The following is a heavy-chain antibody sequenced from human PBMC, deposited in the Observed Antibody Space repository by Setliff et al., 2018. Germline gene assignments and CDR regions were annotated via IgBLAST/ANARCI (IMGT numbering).Heavy chain of an antibody. V-gene: IGHV3-15*01. CDR1: GLTFSSDA. Sequence: GESLKISCAASGLTFSSDAMTWVRQTPGKGPEWVGRIKSSREGATSDYGAPAKGRFTISRDDSKQMIFLQMHNLKTEDTGFYYCATGPRDSRNYLTWLGSWGQGTLVTVSS. J-gene: IGHJ5*01. CDR2: IKSSREGATS. CDR3: ATGPRDSRNYLTWLGS. D-gene: IGHD3-22*01.